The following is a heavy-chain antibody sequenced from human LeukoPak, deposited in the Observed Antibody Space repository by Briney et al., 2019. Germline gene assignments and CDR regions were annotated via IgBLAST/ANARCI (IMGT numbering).Heavy chain of an antibody. V-gene: IGHV3-15*07. J-gene: IGHJ6*02. CDR1: GFTFSINS. D-gene: IGHD4-17*01. CDR2: IKSKTDGGTT. Sequence: GGSLRLSCAASGFTFSINSFNWVRQAPGKGLEWVGRIKSKTDGGTTDYAAPVKGRFTISRDDSKNTLYLQMNSLKTEDTAVYYCTTGSSDYSYYYYGMDVWGQGTTVTVSS. CDR3: TTGSSDYSYYYYGMDV.